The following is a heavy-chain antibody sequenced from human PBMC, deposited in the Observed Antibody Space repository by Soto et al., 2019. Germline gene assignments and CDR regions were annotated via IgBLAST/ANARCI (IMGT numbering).Heavy chain of an antibody. J-gene: IGHJ4*02. CDR2: IKQDGSDK. CDR3: TRVRYTSGWYNYFDY. Sequence: LRLSCAASGFTFSSYWMSWVRQAPGKGLEWVANIKQDGSDKYYVDSVKGRFSISRDNAKNSLYLQMNSLRVEDTAVYYCTRVRYTSGWYNYFDYWGQGALVTVSS. CDR1: GFTFSSYW. D-gene: IGHD6-19*01. V-gene: IGHV3-7*01.